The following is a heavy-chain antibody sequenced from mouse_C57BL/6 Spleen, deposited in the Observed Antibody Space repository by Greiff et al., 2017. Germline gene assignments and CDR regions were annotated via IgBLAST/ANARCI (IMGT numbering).Heavy chain of an antibody. CDR3: ARGITTVVATADY. D-gene: IGHD1-1*01. CDR2: IYPGDGDT. Sequence: VQLQQSGAELVKPGASVKISCKASGYAFSSYWMNWVKQRPGKGLEWIGQIYPGDGDTNYNGKFKGKATLTADKSSSTAYLQLSSLTSEDSAVYFCARGITTVVATADYWGQGTTLTVSS. J-gene: IGHJ2*01. V-gene: IGHV1-80*01. CDR1: GYAFSSYW.